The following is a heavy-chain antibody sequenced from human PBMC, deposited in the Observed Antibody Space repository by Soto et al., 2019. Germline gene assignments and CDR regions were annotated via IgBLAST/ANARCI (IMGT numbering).Heavy chain of an antibody. D-gene: IGHD3-16*01. V-gene: IGHV1-8*01. Sequence: ASVKVSCKASGYTFTSYDINWVRQATGQGLEWMGWMNPNSGNTGYAQKFQGQVTISADKSITTAYLQWSSLKPSDTAMYYCATFGRPPGRHADYWGQGTLVTVSS. CDR2: MNPNSGNT. CDR3: ATFGRPPGRHADY. J-gene: IGHJ4*02. CDR1: GYTFTSYD.